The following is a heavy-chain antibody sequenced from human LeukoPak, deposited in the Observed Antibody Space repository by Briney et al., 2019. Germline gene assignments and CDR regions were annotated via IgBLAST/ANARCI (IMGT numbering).Heavy chain of an antibody. J-gene: IGHJ6*03. V-gene: IGHV4-61*02. CDR2: IYTSGST. CDR1: GGSISGGSYY. D-gene: IGHD5-18*01. Sequence: PSQTLSLTCTVSGGSISGGSYYWSWIRQPAGKGLEWIGRIYTSGSTNYNPSLKSRVTISVDTSKNQFSLKLSSVTAADTAVYYCARTYSYGFYYYYYMDVWGKGTTVTVSS. CDR3: ARTYSYGFYYYYYMDV.